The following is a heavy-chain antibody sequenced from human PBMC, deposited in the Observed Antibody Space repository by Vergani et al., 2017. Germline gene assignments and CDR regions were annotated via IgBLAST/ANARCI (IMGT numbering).Heavy chain of an antibody. J-gene: IGHJ2*01. Sequence: EVQLVQSGAEVKKPGESMKISCKGSGYSFTSYWIGWVRQMPGKGLEWMGIIYPGDSDTRYSPSFQGQVTISADKSISTAYLQWSSLKASDTAMYYCARRGXLWDGYYAHWYFDLWGRGTLVTVSS. CDR2: IYPGDSDT. D-gene: IGHD4-17*01. CDR3: ARRGXLWDGYYAHWYFDL. V-gene: IGHV5-51*01. CDR1: GYSFTSYW.